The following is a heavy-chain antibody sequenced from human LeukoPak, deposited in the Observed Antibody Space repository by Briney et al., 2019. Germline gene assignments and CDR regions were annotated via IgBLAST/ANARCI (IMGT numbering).Heavy chain of an antibody. D-gene: IGHD6-13*01. Sequence: GGSLRLSCAASGFTFDDYAMHWVRQAPGKGLEWVSGIGWNSGGIVYADSVKGRFTISRDNAKNSLYLQMNSLGAENTALYYCVKVTAAGFVDHWGQGTLVTVSS. CDR3: VKVTAAGFVDH. CDR2: IGWNSGGI. CDR1: GFTFDDYA. V-gene: IGHV3-9*01. J-gene: IGHJ4*02.